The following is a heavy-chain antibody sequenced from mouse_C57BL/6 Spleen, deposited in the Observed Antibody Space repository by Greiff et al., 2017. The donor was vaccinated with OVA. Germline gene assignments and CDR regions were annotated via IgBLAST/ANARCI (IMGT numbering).Heavy chain of an antibody. J-gene: IGHJ2*01. D-gene: IGHD1-1*01. V-gene: IGHV1-64*01. CDR3: ARSHYYGSSYVYYFDY. CDR2: IHPNSGST. CDR1: GYTFTSYW. Sequence: VQLQQPGAELVKPGASVKLSCKASGYTFTSYWMHWVKQRPGQGLEWIGMIHPNSGSTNYNEKFKSKATLTVDKSSSTAYMQLSSLTSEDSAVYYCARSHYYGSSYVYYFDYWGQGTTLTVSS.